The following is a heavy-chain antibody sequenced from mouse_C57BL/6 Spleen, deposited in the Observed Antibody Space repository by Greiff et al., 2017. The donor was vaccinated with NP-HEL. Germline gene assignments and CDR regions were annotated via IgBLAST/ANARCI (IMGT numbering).Heavy chain of an antibody. CDR1: GFNIKDYY. CDR3: ARKLLRY. Sequence: EVQLQQPGAELVKPGASVKLSCTASGFNIKDYYMHWVKQRPEQGLEWIGRIDPEDGETQYAPKFQGKATITADTSSNTAYLQLSSLTSDDTAVYYCARKLLRYWGQGTTLTVSS. V-gene: IGHV14-2*01. CDR2: IDPEDGET. J-gene: IGHJ2*01. D-gene: IGHD1-1*01.